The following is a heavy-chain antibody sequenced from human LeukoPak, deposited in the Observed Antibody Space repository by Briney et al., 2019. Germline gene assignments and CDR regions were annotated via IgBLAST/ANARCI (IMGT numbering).Heavy chain of an antibody. V-gene: IGHV1-24*01. D-gene: IGHD5-24*01. Sequence: ASVKVSCKVSGYTLTELSMHWVRQAPGKGLEWMGGFDPEDGETIYAQKFQGRVTMTEDTSTDTAYMELSSLRSEDTAVYYCARDNSVRDEAWWFNPWGRGTLVTVSS. J-gene: IGHJ5*02. CDR1: GYTLTELS. CDR2: FDPEDGET. CDR3: ARDNSVRDEAWWFNP.